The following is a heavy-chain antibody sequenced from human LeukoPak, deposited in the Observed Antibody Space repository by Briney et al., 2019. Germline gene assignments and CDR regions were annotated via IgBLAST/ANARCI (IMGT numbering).Heavy chain of an antibody. V-gene: IGHV1-2*02. D-gene: IGHD3-9*01. CDR1: GYTFTGYY. J-gene: IGHJ6*02. Sequence: GASVKVSCKASGYTFTGYYMHWVRQAPGQGLEWMGWINPNSGGTNYAQKFQGRVTMTRDTSISTAYMELSRLRSDDTAVYYCARVAHYDILTGYYSYAMDVWGQGTMVTVSS. CDR2: INPNSGGT. CDR3: ARVAHYDILTGYYSYAMDV.